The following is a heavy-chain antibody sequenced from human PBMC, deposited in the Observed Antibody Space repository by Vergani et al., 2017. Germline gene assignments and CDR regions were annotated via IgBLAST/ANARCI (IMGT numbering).Heavy chain of an antibody. Sequence: QVQLVQSGAEVKKPGASVKVSCKASGYTFTGYYMHWVRQAPGQGLEWMGWINPNSGGTNYAQKFQGRVTMTRDTSISTAYMELSRLRSDDTAVYYCAGSFGRYQLHYSRGYFQHWGQGTLVTVSS. CDR2: INPNSGGT. CDR3: AGSFGRYQLHYSRGYFQH. D-gene: IGHD2-2*01. V-gene: IGHV1-2*02. CDR1: GYTFTGYY. J-gene: IGHJ1*01.